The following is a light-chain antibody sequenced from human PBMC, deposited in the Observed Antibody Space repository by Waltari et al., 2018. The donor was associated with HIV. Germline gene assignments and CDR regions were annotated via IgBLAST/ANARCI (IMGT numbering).Light chain of an antibody. CDR2: CAS. J-gene: IGKJ5*01. V-gene: IGKV3-15*01. Sequence: EIVMTQSPATLSVSPGERATLSWRASQSVGSKLAWYQQKPGQAPRLLIYCASTRATGIPARFSGSVSGIEFTLTISSLQSEDFAVYYCQQNSYWLPITCGQGTRLEI. CDR3: QQNSYWLPIT. CDR1: QSVGSK.